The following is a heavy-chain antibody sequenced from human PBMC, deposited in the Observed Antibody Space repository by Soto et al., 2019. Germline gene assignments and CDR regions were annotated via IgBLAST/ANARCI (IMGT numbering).Heavy chain of an antibody. V-gene: IGHV1-69*13. CDR2: IIPIFGTA. J-gene: IGHJ6*02. Sequence: ASVKVSCKASGGTFSSYAISWVRQAPGQGLEWMGGIIPIFGTANYAQKFQGRVTITADESTSTAYMELSSLRSEDTAVYYCARDWTMVRGVKYYYYGMDVWGQGTTVTVSS. D-gene: IGHD3-10*01. CDR3: ARDWTMVRGVKYYYYGMDV. CDR1: GGTFSSYA.